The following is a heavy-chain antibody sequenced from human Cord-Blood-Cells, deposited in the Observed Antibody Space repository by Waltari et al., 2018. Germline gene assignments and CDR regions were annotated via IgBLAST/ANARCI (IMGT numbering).Heavy chain of an antibody. V-gene: IGHV4-61*01. CDR1: GGSVSSGSYY. Sequence: QVQLQESGPGLVKPSETLSLTCTVSGGSVSSGSYYWSWIRQPPGKGLEWIGYIYYSGSTNYNPSLKSRVTISVDTSKNQFSLKLSSVTAADTAVYYCATQTYSSSYYFDYWGQGTLVTVSS. CDR3: ATQTYSSSYYFDY. D-gene: IGHD6-6*01. J-gene: IGHJ4*02. CDR2: IYYSGST.